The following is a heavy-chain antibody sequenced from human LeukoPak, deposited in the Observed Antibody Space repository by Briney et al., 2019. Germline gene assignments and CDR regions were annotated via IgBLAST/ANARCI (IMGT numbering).Heavy chain of an antibody. D-gene: IGHD4-17*01. Sequence: PSETLSLTCTVSGGSISSGGYSWSWIRQPPGKGLEWIGYIYSSGSNYYNPSLKSRFTISVDTSKNQFSLKVTSVTAADTAVYYCARDLARELDGDYVWSFDLWGRGTLVTVSS. V-gene: IGHV4-30-4*07. CDR3: ARDLARELDGDYVWSFDL. CDR2: IYSSGSN. CDR1: GGSISSGGYS. J-gene: IGHJ2*01.